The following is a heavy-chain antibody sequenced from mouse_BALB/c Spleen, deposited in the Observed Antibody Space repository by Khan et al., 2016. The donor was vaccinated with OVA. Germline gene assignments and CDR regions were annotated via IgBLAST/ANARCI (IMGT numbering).Heavy chain of an antibody. CDR3: ARGGSSGPAWFSY. J-gene: IGHJ3*01. CDR2: IRYDGNS. CDR1: GYSITSGYF. Sequence: QLQESGPGLVKPSQSLSLTCSVTGYSITSGYFWNWIRQFPGNKLEWMGYIRYDGNSNYNPSLKNRISITRDTSKNQFFLKLNSVTPEDTATYYWARGGSSGPAWFSYWGQGTLVTVS. V-gene: IGHV3-6*02. D-gene: IGHD3-1*01.